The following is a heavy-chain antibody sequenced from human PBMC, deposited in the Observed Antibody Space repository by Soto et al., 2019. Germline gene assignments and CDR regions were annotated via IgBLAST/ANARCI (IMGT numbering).Heavy chain of an antibody. D-gene: IGHD1-26*01. J-gene: IGHJ4*02. V-gene: IGHV3-72*01. CDR3: ARTIMYSAPHYFDY. CDR1: GFSFSDHY. Sequence: GGSLRLSCAASGFSFSDHYMEWVRQAPGKGLEWVGRIRNKANSYTTQYAAAVRGRFTLSRDDSKNSLFLQMNSLKTEDTAIYYCARTIMYSAPHYFDYSGQGTLVTVS. CDR2: IRNKANSYTT.